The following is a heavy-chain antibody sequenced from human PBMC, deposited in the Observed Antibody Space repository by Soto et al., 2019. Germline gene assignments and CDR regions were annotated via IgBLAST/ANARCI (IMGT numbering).Heavy chain of an antibody. CDR2: VSSDGSVT. J-gene: IGHJ4*02. Sequence: PGGSLRLSCAASGFTFSHHGMHWVRQAPGKGLEWLTVVSSDGSVTYDADSVKGRFTISRDNSKNTLYLQMNSLRAEDTAVYYCAKDLPIDNGVADYWGQGTLVTVSS. D-gene: IGHD2-8*01. V-gene: IGHV3-30*18. CDR1: GFTFSHHG. CDR3: AKDLPIDNGVADY.